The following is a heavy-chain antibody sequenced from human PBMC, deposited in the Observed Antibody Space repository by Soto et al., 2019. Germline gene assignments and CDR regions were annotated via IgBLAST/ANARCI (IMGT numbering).Heavy chain of an antibody. CDR1: GGTFSSYA. CDR2: IVPIFGTA. Sequence: QVQLVQSGAEVKKPGSSVKVSCKASGGTFSSYAISWVRQAPGQGLGWMGGIVPIFGTANYAQKFQGRVTSPADESTSTAYMELSSLRSEEAAVYYCASSTGGHSSTWGQGTLVTVAS. J-gene: IGHJ4*02. V-gene: IGHV1-69*12. D-gene: IGHD6-13*01. CDR3: ASSTGGHSST.